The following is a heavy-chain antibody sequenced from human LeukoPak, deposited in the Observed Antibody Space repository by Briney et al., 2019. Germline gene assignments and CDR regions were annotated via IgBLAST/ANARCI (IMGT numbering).Heavy chain of an antibody. V-gene: IGHV4-38-2*01. Sequence: PSETLSVTGAVSGYSISSGYYWGWVRQPPGRGLEWIGSMYNSGSTYYNPSLNSRVTISVDTSKNQLSLKLYSVTAADTAVYYCARGQSNFGIDYWGQGTLVTVSS. CDR2: MYNSGST. CDR1: GYSISSGYY. J-gene: IGHJ4*02. D-gene: IGHD4-11*01. CDR3: ARGQSNFGIDY.